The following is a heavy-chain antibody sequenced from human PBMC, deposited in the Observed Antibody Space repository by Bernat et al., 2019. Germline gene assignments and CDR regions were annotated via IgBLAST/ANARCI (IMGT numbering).Heavy chain of an antibody. CDR3: ARETMASPPGYYYYYSYMDV. D-gene: IGHD3-10*01. J-gene: IGHJ6*03. V-gene: IGHV4-59*01. CDR1: GGSISSYY. CDR2: IYYSGST. Sequence: QVQLQESGPGLVKPSETLSLTCTVSGGSISSYYWSWIRQPPGKGLEWIGYIYYSGSTNYNPSLKSRVTISVDTSKNQFSLKLSSVTAADTAVYYCARETMASPPGYYYYYSYMDVWGKGTTVTVSS.